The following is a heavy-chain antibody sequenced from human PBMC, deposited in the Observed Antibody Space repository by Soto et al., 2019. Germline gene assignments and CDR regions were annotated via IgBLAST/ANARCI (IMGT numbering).Heavy chain of an antibody. V-gene: IGHV2-70*01. CDR2: TNWDNNK. D-gene: IGHD2-21*01. J-gene: IGHJ4*02. CDR3: ARIPHYSDSYYMDY. CDR1: GFSLSTLGTC. Sequence: FGPTLGNPTQTLALTCTFSGFSLSTLGTCVTWIRQPPGKALEWLALTNWDNNKYYSTSLKTRLTISRDTSKNQVVLTMTNVDPVDTATYYCARIPHYSDSYYMDYWGQGTLVTVSS.